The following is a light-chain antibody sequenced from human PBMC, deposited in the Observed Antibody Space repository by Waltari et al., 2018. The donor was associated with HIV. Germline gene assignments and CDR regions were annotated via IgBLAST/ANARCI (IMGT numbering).Light chain of an antibody. CDR2: DVS. CDR1: TRDIGTYKW. CDR3: CSYIGNYTWV. J-gene: IGLJ3*02. V-gene: IGLV2-11*01. Sequence: QSALTPPRSVSGSPGQSATIACTATTRDIGTYKWVTWYQQNPGKVPKLRIYDVSERPSGGPDRFSGSKSGNTASLTISGLQADDEADYYCCSYIGNYTWVFGGGTKLTVL.